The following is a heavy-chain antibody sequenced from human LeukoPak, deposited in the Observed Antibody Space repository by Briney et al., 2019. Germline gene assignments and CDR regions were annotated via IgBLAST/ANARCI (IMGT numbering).Heavy chain of an antibody. CDR3: ARQTGSGLFILP. CDR2: IYYTGNT. J-gene: IGHJ4*02. CDR1: GGSISSSSYY. D-gene: IGHD3/OR15-3a*01. V-gene: IGHV4-39*01. Sequence: SETLSLTCTVSGGSISSSSYYWGWIRQPPGKGLEWIGSIYYTGNTYYNASLKSQVSISIDTSKNQFSLRLTSVTAADTAVYFCARQTGSGLFILPGGQGTLVTVSS.